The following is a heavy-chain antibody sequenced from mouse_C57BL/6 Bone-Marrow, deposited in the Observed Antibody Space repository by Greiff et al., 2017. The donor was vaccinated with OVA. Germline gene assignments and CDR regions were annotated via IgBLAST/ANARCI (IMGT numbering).Heavy chain of an antibody. CDR2: IDPENGDT. D-gene: IGHD1-1*01. Sequence: EVQLQQSGAELVRPGASVKLSCTASGFNIKDDYMHWVKQRPEQGLEWIGRIDPENGDTEYAEKFQGKATITADTSSNTAYLQLSSLTSEDTAVYYCTTPNYYCSSFAWLSYWGQEALVTVSA. J-gene: IGHJ3*01. V-gene: IGHV14-4*01. CDR3: TTPNYYCSSFAWLSY. CDR1: GFNIKDDY.